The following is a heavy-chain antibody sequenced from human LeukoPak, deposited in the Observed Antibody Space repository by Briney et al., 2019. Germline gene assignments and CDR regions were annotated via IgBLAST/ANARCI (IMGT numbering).Heavy chain of an antibody. CDR2: IIPIFGTA. Sequence: ASVKVSCKASGGTFSSYAISWVRQAPGQGLEWMGGIIPIFGTANYAQKFQGRVTITEDKSTSTAYMELSSLRSEDTAVYYCARAPYSNYDAFDIWGQGTMVTVSS. CDR1: GGTFSSYA. J-gene: IGHJ3*02. CDR3: ARAPYSNYDAFDI. D-gene: IGHD4-11*01. V-gene: IGHV1-69*06.